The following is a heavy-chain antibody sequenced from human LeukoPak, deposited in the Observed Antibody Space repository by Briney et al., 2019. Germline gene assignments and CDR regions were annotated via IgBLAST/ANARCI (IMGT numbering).Heavy chain of an antibody. CDR3: ARRGGSGRAFDY. J-gene: IGHJ4*02. Sequence: PSETLSLTCSVSGASISGGTYYWGWIRQHPGKGLEWIGSIYYTGSTYDNPSLKSRVTISVDTSKNPFSLKRSSVTAADTAVYYCARRGGSGRAFDYWGQGTLVTVSS. CDR2: IYYTGST. CDR1: GASISGGTYY. D-gene: IGHD1-26*01. V-gene: IGHV4-39*01.